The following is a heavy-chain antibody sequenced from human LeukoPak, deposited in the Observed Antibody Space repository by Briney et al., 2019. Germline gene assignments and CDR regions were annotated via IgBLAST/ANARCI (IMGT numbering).Heavy chain of an antibody. Sequence: ASVKVSCKVSGYTLTELSMHWVRQAPGKGLEWMGGFDPEDGETIYAQEFQGRVTMTEDTSTDTAYMELSSLRSEDTAVYYCATGREVPSPWYFDYWGQGTLVTVSS. CDR2: FDPEDGET. J-gene: IGHJ4*02. V-gene: IGHV1-24*01. CDR3: ATGREVPSPWYFDY. D-gene: IGHD6-6*01. CDR1: GYTLTELS.